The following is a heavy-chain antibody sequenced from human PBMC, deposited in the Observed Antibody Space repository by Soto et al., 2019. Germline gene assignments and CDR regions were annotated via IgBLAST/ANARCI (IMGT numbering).Heavy chain of an antibody. D-gene: IGHD6-13*01. CDR2: ISGTGDKS. J-gene: IGHJ4*02. Sequence: GGSLRLSCAASGFTFTKSAMRWVRQAPGKGLEWVSTISGTGDKSFYADSVKGRFTISRDSSKSTLSLQMNSLRDDDTAVYYCVKGVYSSGSDFFDYWGQGTPVTVSS. CDR1: GFTFTKSA. V-gene: IGHV3-23*01. CDR3: VKGVYSSGSDFFDY.